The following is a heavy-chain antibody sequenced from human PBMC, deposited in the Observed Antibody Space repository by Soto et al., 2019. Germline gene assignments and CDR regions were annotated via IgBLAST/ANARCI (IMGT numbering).Heavy chain of an antibody. CDR2: TYSGGST. D-gene: IGHD1-26*01. CDR1: GFTVSTYN. J-gene: IGHJ6*02. Sequence: GGSLRLSCAASGFTVSTYNMIWVRQAPVKGLEWVSVTYSGGSTQYADSVKGRFTVSRDNSKNTLYLQMSSLRDEDAAVYYCARKLSGAVQGWAYGMDVWGRGTTVTVSS. CDR3: ARKLSGAVQGWAYGMDV. V-gene: IGHV3-53*01.